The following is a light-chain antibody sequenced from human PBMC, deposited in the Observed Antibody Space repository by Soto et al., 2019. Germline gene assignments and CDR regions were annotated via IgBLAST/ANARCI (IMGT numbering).Light chain of an antibody. CDR2: DAS. J-gene: IGKJ3*01. CDR1: QSIRNY. V-gene: IGKV3-11*01. CDR3: QQRSNWPRT. Sequence: EIVLTQSPATLSLSPGERATLSCRASQSIRNYLAWYQQKPGQAPRLLIFDASNRATGIPARFSGSGSGTDFILTISSLEPEDFAVYYCQQRSNWPRTFGPGTKVDIK.